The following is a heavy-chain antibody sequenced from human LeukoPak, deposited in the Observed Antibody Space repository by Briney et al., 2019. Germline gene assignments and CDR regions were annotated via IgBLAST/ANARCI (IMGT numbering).Heavy chain of an antibody. CDR3: ARGEGYYDSSGYS. CDR1: GFTFSNYV. J-gene: IGHJ5*02. CDR2: LTSSSDTT. D-gene: IGHD3-22*01. Sequence: PGGSLRLSCAASGFTFSNYVMSWVRQAPGKGLEWVAALTSSSDTTYYGDSVKGRFTISRDNSKNTLYLQMNSLRAEDTAVNYCARGEGYYDSSGYSWGQGTLVTVSS. V-gene: IGHV3-23*01.